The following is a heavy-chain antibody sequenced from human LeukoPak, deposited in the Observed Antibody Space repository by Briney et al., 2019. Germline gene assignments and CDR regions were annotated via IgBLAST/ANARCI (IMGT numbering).Heavy chain of an antibody. Sequence: SETLSLTFTVSGGSISSHYWSWIRQPPGKGLEWIGYIYYSGSTNYNPSLKSRVTISVDTSKNQFSLKLSSVTAADTAVYYCARGYGQGYDAFDIWGQGTMVTVSS. CDR3: ARGYGQGYDAFDI. CDR1: GGSISSHY. J-gene: IGHJ3*02. D-gene: IGHD4-17*01. V-gene: IGHV4-59*11. CDR2: IYYSGST.